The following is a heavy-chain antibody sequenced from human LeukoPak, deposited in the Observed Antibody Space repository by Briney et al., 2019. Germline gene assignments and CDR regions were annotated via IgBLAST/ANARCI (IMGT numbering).Heavy chain of an antibody. CDR3: ARENYYNASGVTDY. V-gene: IGHV4-59*11. Sequence: SETLSLTCIVSGGSISSHYWSWIRQPPGKGLEWIGYIYYSGSTNYNPSLKSRVTISVDTSKKQFSLKLSSVTAADTAVYYCARENYYNASGVTDYWGQGALVTVSS. CDR1: GGSISSHY. J-gene: IGHJ4*02. CDR2: IYYSGST. D-gene: IGHD2-8*02.